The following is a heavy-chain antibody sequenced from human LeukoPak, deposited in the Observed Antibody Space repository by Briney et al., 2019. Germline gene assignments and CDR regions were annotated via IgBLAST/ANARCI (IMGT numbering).Heavy chain of an antibody. D-gene: IGHD3-10*01. J-gene: IGHJ4*02. CDR3: ERQGAMVRGVIRDY. Sequence: GESLKISWKGSGYRFTSYCIGWAGQMPGKGLDGMGIIYPGDSDTRYSPSFQGQATISAHNTISTPYLHWSSLKASETAMYYCERQGAMVRGVIRDYWGQGTLVTVSS. CDR1: GYRFTSYC. CDR2: IYPGDSDT. V-gene: IGHV5-51*01.